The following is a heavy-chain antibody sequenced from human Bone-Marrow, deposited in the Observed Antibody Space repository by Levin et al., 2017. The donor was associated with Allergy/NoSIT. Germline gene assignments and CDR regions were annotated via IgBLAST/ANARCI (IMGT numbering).Heavy chain of an antibody. CDR1: GGSFSGYY. CDR2: INHSGST. V-gene: IGHV4-34*01. D-gene: IGHD4-17*01. CDR3: ARGHGDYGFDYFDY. Sequence: PSETLSLTCAVYGGSFSGYYWSWIRQPPGKGLEWIGEINHSGSTTYNPSLKSRVTISVDTSKNQFSLKLSSVTAADTAVYYCARGHGDYGFDYFDYWGQGTLVTVSS. J-gene: IGHJ4*02.